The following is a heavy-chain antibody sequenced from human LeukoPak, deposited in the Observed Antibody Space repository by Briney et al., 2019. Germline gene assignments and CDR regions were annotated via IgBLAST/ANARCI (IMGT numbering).Heavy chain of an antibody. CDR3: ARAPMSYDSSGFGGAFDI. V-gene: IGHV3-30-3*01. Sequence: GGSLRLSCAASGFTFSNYAMHWVRQAPGKGLEWVAVISYDGTNKYYADSVKGRFTISRDNSKNTMYLQMNSLGAEDTAMYYCARAPMSYDSSGFGGAFDIWGQGTMVTVSS. CDR1: GFTFSNYA. D-gene: IGHD3-22*01. J-gene: IGHJ3*02. CDR2: ISYDGTNK.